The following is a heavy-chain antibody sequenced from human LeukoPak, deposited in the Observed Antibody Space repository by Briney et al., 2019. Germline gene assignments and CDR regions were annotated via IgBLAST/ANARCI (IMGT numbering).Heavy chain of an antibody. CDR1: GFTCSSYW. V-gene: IGHV3-7*01. D-gene: IGHD6-19*01. CDR3: ASRSQWLVL. Sequence: GGSLRLSCAASGFTCSSYWMSWVRQAPGKGLEWVANIKQDGSEKYYVDSVKGRFTISRDNAKNSLYLQMNSLRAEDTAVYYCASRSQWLVLWGQGTLVTVSS. J-gene: IGHJ4*02. CDR2: IKQDGSEK.